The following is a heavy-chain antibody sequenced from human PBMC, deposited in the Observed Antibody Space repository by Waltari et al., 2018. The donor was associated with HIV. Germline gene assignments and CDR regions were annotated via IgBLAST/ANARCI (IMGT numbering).Heavy chain of an antibody. CDR1: GYTFTNHD. V-gene: IGHV1-8*01. J-gene: IGHJ4*02. CDR3: ARSLTSRPGYGGVMAF. CDR2: MNPNSGNT. Sequence: QVQLVQSGAEVKKPGASVTVSCRTSGYTFTNHDINWVRQAAGQGLAWMGWMNPNSGNTGFAQNFQGRVTMTRNSSISTAYMELRSLKSEDTALYYCARSLTSRPGYGGVMAFWGQGSLVTVSS. D-gene: IGHD3-16*01.